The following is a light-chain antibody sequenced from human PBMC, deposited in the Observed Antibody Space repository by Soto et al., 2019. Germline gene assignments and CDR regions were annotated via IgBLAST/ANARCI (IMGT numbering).Light chain of an antibody. CDR2: TTS. CDR3: QQSYSNPPT. J-gene: IGKJ4*01. Sequence: DIQMTQSPSSLSASEGDRVIITCRASQSIRNYLNWYQQKPGRAPKVLIYTTSTLQSGVPSTFSGSGSGTDFTLTISSLQPEDFATYYCQQSYSNPPTFGGGTKVEIK. V-gene: IGKV1-39*01. CDR1: QSIRNY.